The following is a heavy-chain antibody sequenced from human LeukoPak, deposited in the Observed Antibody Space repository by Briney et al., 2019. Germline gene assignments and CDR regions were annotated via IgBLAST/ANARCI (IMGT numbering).Heavy chain of an antibody. CDR1: GGSFSGYY. J-gene: IGHJ4*02. D-gene: IGHD4-17*01. CDR3: AREARDYGDSRYLDY. CDR2: ITTSGST. V-gene: IGHV4-4*07. Sequence: PSETLSLTCAVYGGSFSGYYWTWIRQPAGKGLQWVGRITTSGSTNLNPSLKSRVTLSVDTSKSLLSLNVTSVTAADTAVYYCAREARDYGDSRYLDYWGQGTLVTVSS.